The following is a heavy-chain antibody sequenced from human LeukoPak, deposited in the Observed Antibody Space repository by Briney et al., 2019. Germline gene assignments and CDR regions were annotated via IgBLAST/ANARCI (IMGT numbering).Heavy chain of an antibody. CDR3: AREKYSSGWGPIGWYYGMDV. CDR2: IIPILGIA. V-gene: IGHV1-69*04. CDR1: GGTFSSYA. D-gene: IGHD6-19*01. J-gene: IGHJ6*02. Sequence: ASVKVSCKASGGTFSSYAISWVRQAPGQGLEWMGRIIPILGIANYAQKFQGRVTITADKSTSTAYMELRSLRSDDTAVYYCAREKYSSGWGPIGWYYGMDVWGQGTTVTVSS.